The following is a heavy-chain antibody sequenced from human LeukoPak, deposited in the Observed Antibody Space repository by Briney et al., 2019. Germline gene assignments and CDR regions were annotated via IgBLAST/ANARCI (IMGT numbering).Heavy chain of an antibody. D-gene: IGHD3/OR15-3a*01. CDR2: IYYSGST. CDR1: GGSISSYY. J-gene: IGHJ3*02. Sequence: SETLFLTCTVSGGSISSYYWSWIRQPPGKGLEWIGYIYYSGSTNYNPSLKSRVTISVDTSKNQFSLKLSSVTAADTAVYYCARDGLHFDIWGQGTMVTVSS. V-gene: IGHV4-59*01. CDR3: ARDGLHFDI.